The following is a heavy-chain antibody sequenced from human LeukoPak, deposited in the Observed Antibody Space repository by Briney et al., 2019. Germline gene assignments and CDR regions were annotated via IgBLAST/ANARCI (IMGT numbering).Heavy chain of an antibody. CDR3: ARDYCTNGVCYFDP. V-gene: IGHV3-53*01. Sequence: GGSLRLSCAASGFTVSSNYMSWVRQAPGKGLEWVSVIYSGGSTYYADSVKGRFTISRDNSKNTLYLQMNSLRAEDMAVYYCARDYCTNGVCYFDPWGQGTLVTVSS. J-gene: IGHJ5*02. CDR1: GFTVSSNY. D-gene: IGHD2-8*01. CDR2: IYSGGST.